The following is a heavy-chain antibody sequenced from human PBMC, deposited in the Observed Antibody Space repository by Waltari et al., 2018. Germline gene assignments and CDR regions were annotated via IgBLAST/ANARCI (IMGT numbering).Heavy chain of an antibody. J-gene: IGHJ4*02. CDR2: ISISGDTT. Sequence: EVQLVESGGDLVQPGGSLRLSCAASGLTFSDNSMQWVRQAPGKGPEWMADISISGDTTCYADSVRGRFTISRDNAKSSVYLQMSSLRAEDTAVYYCRLLLVGATEEGYFDSWGQGTLVTVSS. CDR3: RLLLVGATEEGYFDS. D-gene: IGHD1-26*01. V-gene: IGHV3-48*04. CDR1: GLTFSDNS.